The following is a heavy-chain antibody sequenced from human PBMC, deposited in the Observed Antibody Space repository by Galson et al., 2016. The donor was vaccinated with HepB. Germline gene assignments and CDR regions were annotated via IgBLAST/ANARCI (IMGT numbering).Heavy chain of an antibody. Sequence: SLRLSCAASGFTFSKYMMNWVRQAPGKGLEWVSAIGGSGGDTYYPYSVKGRFTISRDNSKNTLYLDINSLRAEDTAVYYCARRYDTPGYYYIDFWGQGTLVTVSS. J-gene: IGHJ4*02. V-gene: IGHV3-23*01. D-gene: IGHD3-22*01. CDR3: ARRYDTPGYYYIDF. CDR1: GFTFSKYM. CDR2: IGGSGGDT.